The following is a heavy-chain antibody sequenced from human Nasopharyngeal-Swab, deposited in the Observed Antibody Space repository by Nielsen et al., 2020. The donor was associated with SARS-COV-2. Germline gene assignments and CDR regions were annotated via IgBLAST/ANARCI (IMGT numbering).Heavy chain of an antibody. D-gene: IGHD2-15*01. J-gene: IGHJ4*02. V-gene: IGHV3-23*01. CDR2: ISGSGGST. CDR1: GFTFSSYA. CDR3: ATPGTRCSGDTCNMWVFDY. Sequence: GSLRLSCAASGFTFSSYAMSWVRQALGKGLAWVSSISGSGGSTYYADSVKGRFTISRDNSKNTLYLQMHSLRAEDTAVYYCATPGTRCSGDTCNMWVFDYWGQGTLVTVSS.